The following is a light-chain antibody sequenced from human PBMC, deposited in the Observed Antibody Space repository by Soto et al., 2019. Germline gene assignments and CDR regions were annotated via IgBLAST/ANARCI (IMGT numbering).Light chain of an antibody. V-gene: IGKV4-1*01. CDR1: QSVLYSSNNKNY. J-gene: IGKJ4*01. CDR2: WAS. CDR3: QQYYSTPT. Sequence: DIVMTQSPDSLAVSLGERATINCKSSQSVLYSSNNKNYLAWYQQKPGQPPKLLIYWASTRESGVPDRLSGSGSGTDFTLTIRSLQAEDVAVYYCQQYYSTPTFGGGTKVDIK.